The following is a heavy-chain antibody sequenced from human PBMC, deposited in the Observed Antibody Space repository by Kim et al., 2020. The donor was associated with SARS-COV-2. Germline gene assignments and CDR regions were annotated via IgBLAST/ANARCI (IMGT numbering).Heavy chain of an antibody. CDR1: GGSTSSSNYY. D-gene: IGHD6-13*01. V-gene: IGHV4-39*01. CDR2: IFLSGSA. CDR3: ATEGGSWDYFDY. Sequence: SETLSLTCTVSGGSTSSSNYYWGWIRQPPGKGPEWIGSIFLSGSAYYNPSLKSRVTISVDTSKNQFSLKLTSVTAADTAVYYCATEGGSWDYFDYWGQGALVTVSS. J-gene: IGHJ4*02.